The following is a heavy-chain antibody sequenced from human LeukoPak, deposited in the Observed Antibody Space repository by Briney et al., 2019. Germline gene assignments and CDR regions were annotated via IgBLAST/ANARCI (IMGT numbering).Heavy chain of an antibody. V-gene: IGHV4-34*01. CDR1: GGSFSGYY. Sequence: SETLSLTCAVYGGSFSGYYWSWIRQPPGKGLEWIGEINHSGSTNYNPSLKSRVTISVDTSKNQFSLKLSSVTAADTAVYYCTRVGDYDSHFDYWGQGALVTVSS. CDR2: INHSGST. J-gene: IGHJ4*02. CDR3: TRVGDYDSHFDY. D-gene: IGHD4-17*01.